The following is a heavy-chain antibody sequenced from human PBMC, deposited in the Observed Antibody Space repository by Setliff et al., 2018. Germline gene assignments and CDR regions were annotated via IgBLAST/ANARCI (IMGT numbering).Heavy chain of an antibody. D-gene: IGHD3-9*01. CDR3: ARERYFDWFFED. CDR1: GFSITNGYY. CDR2: IFQSGIT. Sequence: SETLSLTCAVSGFSITNGYYWGWIRQSPGRGLEWIANIFQSGITFYNPSLKSRVTMSLDTSTNQFSLKLRSVTAADTAVYYCARERYFDWFFEDWGHGTLVTVSS. J-gene: IGHJ4*01. V-gene: IGHV4-38-2*02.